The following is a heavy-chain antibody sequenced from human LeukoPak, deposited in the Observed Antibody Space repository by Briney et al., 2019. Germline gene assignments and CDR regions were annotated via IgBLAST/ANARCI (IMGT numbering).Heavy chain of an antibody. D-gene: IGHD3-9*01. CDR3: ARDLGWDYDILTGMGY. V-gene: IGHV1-58*02. Sequence: GTSVKVSCKASGFTFTSSAMQWVRQSRGQRLEWIGWIVVGSGNTNYAQKFQERVTITRDMSTSTAYMELSSLRSEDTAVYYCARDLGWDYDILTGMGYWGQGTLVTVSS. J-gene: IGHJ4*02. CDR1: GFTFTSSA. CDR2: IVVGSGNT.